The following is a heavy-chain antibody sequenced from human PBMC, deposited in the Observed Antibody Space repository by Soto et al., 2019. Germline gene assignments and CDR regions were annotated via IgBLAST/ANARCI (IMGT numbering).Heavy chain of an antibody. CDR2: IIPIFGTA. CDR3: ARDHHSSRPYYFDY. J-gene: IGHJ4*02. V-gene: IGHV1-69*05. D-gene: IGHD6-19*01. CDR1: GGTFSSYA. Sequence: SVKVSFKASGGTFSSYAISWLRQAPGQGLEWMGGIIPIFGTANYAQKFQARVTITRDTSASTVYLELTSLTSEDRAVYFCARDHHSSRPYYFDYWGPGTQVTVSS.